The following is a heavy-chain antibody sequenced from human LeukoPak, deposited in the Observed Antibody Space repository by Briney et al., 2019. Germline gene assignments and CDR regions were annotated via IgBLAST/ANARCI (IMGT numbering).Heavy chain of an antibody. D-gene: IGHD3-10*01. V-gene: IGHV3-48*02. J-gene: IGHJ4*02. CDR3: ARDKGALWSRLFDY. Sequence: GGSLRLSCAASGFTFSSYSMNWVRQAPGRGLEWVSYISSSSSTIYYADSVKGRFTISRDNAKNSLYLQMNSLRDEDTAVYYCARDKGALWSRLFDYWGQGTLVTVSS. CDR2: ISSSSSTI. CDR1: GFTFSSYS.